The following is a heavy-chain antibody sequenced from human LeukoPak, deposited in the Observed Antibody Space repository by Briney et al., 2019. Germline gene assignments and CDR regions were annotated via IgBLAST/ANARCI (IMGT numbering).Heavy chain of an antibody. J-gene: IGHJ3*02. CDR2: TSGSGGST. CDR3: AKGFLGLRDAFDI. Sequence: GGSLRLSCAASGFTFSSYAMSWVRQAPGKGLEWVSATSGSGGSTYYADSVKGRFTISRDNSKNTLYLQMNSLRAEDTAVYYCAKGFLGLRDAFDIWGQGTMVTVSS. CDR1: GFTFSSYA. V-gene: IGHV3-23*01. D-gene: IGHD3-3*01.